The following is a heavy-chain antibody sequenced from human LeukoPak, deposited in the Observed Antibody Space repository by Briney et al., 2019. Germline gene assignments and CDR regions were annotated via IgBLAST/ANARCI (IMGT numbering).Heavy chain of an antibody. CDR3: ATFTSPYYYDSSGYYFDY. D-gene: IGHD3-22*01. V-gene: IGHV1-2*02. CDR1: GYTFTGYY. J-gene: IGHJ4*02. CDR2: INPNSGGT. Sequence: ASVKVSCKASGYTFTGYYMHWVRQAPGQGLEWMGWINPNSGGTNYAQKFQGKVTMTRDTSISTAYMELSRLRSDDTAVYYCATFTSPYYYDSSGYYFDYWGQGTLVTVSS.